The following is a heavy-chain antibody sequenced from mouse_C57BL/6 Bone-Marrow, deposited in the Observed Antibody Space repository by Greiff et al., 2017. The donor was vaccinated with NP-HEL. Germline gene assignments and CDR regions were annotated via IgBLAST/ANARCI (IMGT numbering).Heavy chain of an antibody. CDR3: ARSPSSGYWYFDV. D-gene: IGHD1-3*01. CDR1: GYAFTNYL. CDR2: INPGSGGT. V-gene: IGHV1-54*01. J-gene: IGHJ1*03. Sequence: QVQLQQSGAELVRPGTSVKVSCKASGYAFTNYLIEWVKQRPGQGLEWIGVINPGSGGTNYNEQFKGKATLTADKSSSTAYMQLSSRTSEDYAVYVCARSPSSGYWYFDVGGTGTTVTVSS.